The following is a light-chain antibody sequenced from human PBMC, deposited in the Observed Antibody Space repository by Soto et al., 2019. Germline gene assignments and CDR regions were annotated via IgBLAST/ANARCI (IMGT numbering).Light chain of an antibody. CDR1: QSISSW. CDR3: QQYYTYPWT. V-gene: IGKV1-5*03. CDR2: KAS. Sequence: DIQMTQSPSTLSASVGDRVTITCRASQSISSWLAWYQQRPGKAPKLLIYKASNLESGVPSRFSGSGSGTELTLTISSLHPDDVATYYCQQYYTYPWTFGPGTKVEIK. J-gene: IGKJ1*01.